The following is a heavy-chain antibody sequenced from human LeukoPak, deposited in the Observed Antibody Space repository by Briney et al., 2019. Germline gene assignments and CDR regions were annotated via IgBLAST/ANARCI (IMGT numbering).Heavy chain of an antibody. V-gene: IGHV1-24*01. CDR1: GYTLTELS. CDR2: FDPEDGET. CDR3: ATPYYDYVWGSYRRPFDY. D-gene: IGHD3-16*02. J-gene: IGHJ4*02. Sequence: ASVKVSCKVSGYTLTELSMHWVRQAPGKGLEWMGGFDPEDGETIYAQKFQGRVTMTEDTSTDTAYMELSSLRSEDTAVYYCATPYYDYVWGSYRRPFDYWGQGTLVTVSS.